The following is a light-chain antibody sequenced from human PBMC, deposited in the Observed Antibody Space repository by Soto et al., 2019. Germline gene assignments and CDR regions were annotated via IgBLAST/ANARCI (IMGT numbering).Light chain of an antibody. Sequence: IVLTQSPATLSVSPGERATLSCRACQSVSSNLAWHQQRPGQAPRLLIYGASTRATGVPARFSGGGSGTEFTLTITSLQSEDFAVYWCQQYNNWPLTFGQGTKVDIK. CDR2: GAS. V-gene: IGKV3D-15*01. J-gene: IGKJ1*01. CDR3: QQYNNWPLT. CDR1: QSVSSN.